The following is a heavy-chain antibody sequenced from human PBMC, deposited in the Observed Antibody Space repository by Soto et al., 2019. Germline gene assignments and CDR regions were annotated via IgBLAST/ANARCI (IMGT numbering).Heavy chain of an antibody. J-gene: IGHJ6*02. CDR3: ARDPGSGSYSHPLRNYYYYYGMDV. CDR1: GFTFSSYS. V-gene: IGHV3-21*01. CDR2: ISSSSSYI. Sequence: PGGSLRLSCAASGFTFSSYSMNWVRQAPGKGLEWVSSISSSSSYIYYADSVKGRFTISRDNAKNSLYLQMNSLRAEDTAVYYCARDPGSGSYSHPLRNYYYYYGMDVWGQGTTVTVSS. D-gene: IGHD3-10*01.